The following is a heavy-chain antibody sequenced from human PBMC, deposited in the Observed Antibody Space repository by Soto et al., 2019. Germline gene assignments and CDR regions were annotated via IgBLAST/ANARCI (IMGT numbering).Heavy chain of an antibody. J-gene: IGHJ4*02. V-gene: IGHV3-30-3*01. Sequence: PGGSLRLSCAASGFTFSSYAMHWVRQAPGKGLEWVALISYDGSDKDYADSVKGRFTISRDNSRNTLYLQMNILRAEDTAIYYCAKDRTSGSSFSDYWGQGTLVTVSS. CDR2: ISYDGSDK. CDR3: AKDRTSGSSFSDY. D-gene: IGHD1-26*01. CDR1: GFTFSSYA.